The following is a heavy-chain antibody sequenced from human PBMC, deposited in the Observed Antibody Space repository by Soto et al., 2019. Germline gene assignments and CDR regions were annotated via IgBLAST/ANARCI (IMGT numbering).Heavy chain of an antibody. CDR1: GFTFSSYA. CDR3: AKDLGLRIVGAPVGGMDV. J-gene: IGHJ6*02. CDR2: ISGSGGST. D-gene: IGHD1-26*01. Sequence: SGGSLRLSCAASGFTFSSYAMSWVRQAPGKGLEWVSAISGSGGSTYYADSVKGRFTISRDNSKNTLYLQMNSLRAEDTAVYYCAKDLGLRIVGAPVGGMDVWGQGTTVTVSS. V-gene: IGHV3-23*01.